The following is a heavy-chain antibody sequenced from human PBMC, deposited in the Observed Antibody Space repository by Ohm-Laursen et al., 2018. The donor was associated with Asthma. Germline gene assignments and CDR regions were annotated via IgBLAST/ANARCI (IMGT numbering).Heavy chain of an antibody. D-gene: IGHD3-22*01. V-gene: IGHV4-31*03. Sequence: SLTCTVSGDSISSGNNYWSWIRQHPGKGLEWIGYIYYSGITYSNPSLRSRVSISVDTSKNQFSLKLSPVTAADTAVYYCARGTFYYESTGYYFFDHWGQGALVTVSS. CDR2: IYYSGIT. CDR1: GDSISSGNNY. CDR3: ARGTFYYESTGYYFFDH. J-gene: IGHJ4*02.